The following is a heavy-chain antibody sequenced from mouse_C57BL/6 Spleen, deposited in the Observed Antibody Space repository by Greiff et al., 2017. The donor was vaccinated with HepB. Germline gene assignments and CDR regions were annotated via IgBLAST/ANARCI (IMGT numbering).Heavy chain of an antibody. J-gene: IGHJ3*01. CDR1: GFTFSSYG. CDR2: ISSGGSYT. D-gene: IGHD1-1*01. V-gene: IGHV5-6*01. Sequence: EVKLVESGGDLVKPGGSLKLSCAASGFTFSSYGMSWVRQTPDKRLEWVATISSGGSYTYYPDSVKGRFTIPRDNAKNTLYLQMSSLKSEDTAMYYCARQGLRSAWFAYWGQGTLVTVSA. CDR3: ARQGLRSAWFAY.